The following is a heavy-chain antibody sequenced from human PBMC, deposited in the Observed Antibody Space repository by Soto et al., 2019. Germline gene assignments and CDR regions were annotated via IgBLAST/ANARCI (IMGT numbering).Heavy chain of an antibody. V-gene: IGHV4-61*01. Sequence: PSETLCLTCTVSGGSVSSGSDYWSSIRQPPGKGLEWIGYIYYSGSTNYNPSLKSRVTISVDTSKNQFSLKLSSVTAADTAVYYCARERPPDYYFDYWGQGTLVTVSS. CDR2: IYYSGST. CDR3: ARERPPDYYFDY. CDR1: GGSVSSGSDY. J-gene: IGHJ4*02.